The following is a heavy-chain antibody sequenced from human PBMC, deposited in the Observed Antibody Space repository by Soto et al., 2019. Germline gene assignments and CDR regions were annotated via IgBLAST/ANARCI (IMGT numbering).Heavy chain of an antibody. J-gene: IGHJ4*02. V-gene: IGHV1-69*12. CDR1: GGTFSSYA. CDR3: ARTRYYYDSSGYYLEVGDY. Sequence: QVQLVQSGAEVKKTGSSVKVSCKASGGTFSSYAISWVRQAPGQGLEWMGGIIPIFGTANYAQKFQGRVTITADESTSTAYMELSSLRSEDTAVYYCARTRYYYDSSGYYLEVGDYWGQGTLVTVSS. CDR2: IIPIFGTA. D-gene: IGHD3-22*01.